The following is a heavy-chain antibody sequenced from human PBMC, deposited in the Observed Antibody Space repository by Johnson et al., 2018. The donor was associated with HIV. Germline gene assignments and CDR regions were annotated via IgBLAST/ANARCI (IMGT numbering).Heavy chain of an antibody. J-gene: IGHJ3*02. V-gene: IGHV3-43D*03. CDR2: ISWDGGST. CDR3: ASSLHYYDSSGYRGAFDI. Sequence: VQLVESGGVVVQPGGSLRLSCAASGFTFDDYAMHWVRQAPGKGLEWVSLISWDGGSTSYADSVTGRFTISQDNSKNSLYLQMNSLRAEDTALYYCASSLHYYDSSGYRGAFDIWGQGTMVTVSS. D-gene: IGHD3-22*01. CDR1: GFTFDDYA.